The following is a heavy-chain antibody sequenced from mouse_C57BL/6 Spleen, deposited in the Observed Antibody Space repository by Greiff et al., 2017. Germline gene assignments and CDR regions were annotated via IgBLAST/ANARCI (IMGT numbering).Heavy chain of an antibody. J-gene: IGHJ2*01. V-gene: IGHV1-9*01. CDR2: ILPGSGST. CDR1: GYTFTSYW. D-gene: IGHD1-1*01. CDR3: ARDYGSSYNPRFDY. Sequence: QVQLQQPGAELVKPGASVKVSCKASGYTFTSYWIEWVKQRPGHGLEWIGEILPGSGSTNYNEKFKGKATFTADTSSNTAYMQLSSLTTEDSAIYYCARDYGSSYNPRFDYWGQGTTLTVSS.